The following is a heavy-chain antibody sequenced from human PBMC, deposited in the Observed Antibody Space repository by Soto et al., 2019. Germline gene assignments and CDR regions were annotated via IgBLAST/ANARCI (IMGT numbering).Heavy chain of an antibody. CDR3: VKTWGISPRPGSVIYYFDS. Sequence: GGSLRLSCAASGFTFSTYAMAWVRQAPGRGLEWVSGSYGSATDYADSVRGRFTISRDNSRSTLYLQMNSLRADDTAIYYCVKTWGISPRPGSVIYYFDSWGQGTLVTVSS. V-gene: IGHV3-23*01. J-gene: IGHJ4*02. CDR2: SYGSAT. CDR1: GFTFSTYA. D-gene: IGHD3-10*01.